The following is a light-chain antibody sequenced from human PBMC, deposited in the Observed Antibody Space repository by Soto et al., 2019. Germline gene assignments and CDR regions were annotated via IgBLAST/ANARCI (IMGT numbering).Light chain of an antibody. CDR2: EVS. V-gene: IGLV2-14*01. CDR1: SSDVGGYNY. CDR3: SSYTSSSTGV. Sequence: QSVLTQPASVSGSPGQSITISCTGTSSDVGGYNYVSWYQQHPGKAPKLMIYEVSNRPSGVSNRFSGSKSGNTASLTISGLQAEDEADYYSSSYTSSSTGVFGGGTKVTVL. J-gene: IGLJ2*01.